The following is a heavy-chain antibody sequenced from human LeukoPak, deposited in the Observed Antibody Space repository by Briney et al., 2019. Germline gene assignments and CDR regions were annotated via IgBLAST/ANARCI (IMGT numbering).Heavy chain of an antibody. CDR2: INSDGSGT. CDR1: GFTFSRYW. J-gene: IGHJ4*02. D-gene: IGHD3-3*01. CDR3: ARAGEDYYDFWSGYHPLNF. Sequence: PGGSLRLSCAASGFTFSRYWMHWVRQTPGKGLVCVSRINSDGSGTNYADSVKGRFTISRDNAKNTLFLQMSSLRPEDTAVYYCARAGEDYYDFWSGYHPLNFWGKGTLVTVSS. V-gene: IGHV3-74*01.